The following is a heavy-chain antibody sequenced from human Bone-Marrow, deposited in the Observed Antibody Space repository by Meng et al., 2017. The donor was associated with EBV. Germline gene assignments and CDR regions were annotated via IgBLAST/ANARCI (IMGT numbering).Heavy chain of an antibody. CDR3: AREGYSSGWYGY. D-gene: IGHD6-19*01. CDR1: GGSISSYY. CDR2: IYYSGST. V-gene: IGHV4-59*01. Sequence: QVQLQESGPGLVKPSDTLSLTCTASGGSISSYYWSWIRQPPGKGLEWIGYIYYSGSTNYNPSLKSRVTISVDTSKNQFSLKLSSVTAADTAVYYCAREGYSSGWYGYWGQGTLVTVSS. J-gene: IGHJ4*02.